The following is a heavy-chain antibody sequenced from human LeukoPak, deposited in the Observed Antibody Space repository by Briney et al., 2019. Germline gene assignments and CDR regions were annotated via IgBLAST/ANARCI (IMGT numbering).Heavy chain of an antibody. CDR2: MNPNSGNT. V-gene: IGHV1-8*03. J-gene: IGHJ3*02. Sequence: ASVKVSCKASGYTFTSYDINWVRQATGQGLEWMGWMNPNSGNTGYAQKFQGRVTITRNTSISTAYMELSSLRAEDTAMFYCATSMAQDVDAFHIWGQGTMVTVSS. CDR3: ATSMAQDVDAFHI. CDR1: GYTFTSYD. D-gene: IGHD2-8*01.